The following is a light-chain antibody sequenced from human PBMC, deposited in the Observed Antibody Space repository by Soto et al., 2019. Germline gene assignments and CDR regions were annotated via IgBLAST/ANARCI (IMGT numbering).Light chain of an antibody. CDR2: SNN. J-gene: IGLJ3*02. CDR3: QSFDSSLSGWV. V-gene: IGLV1-40*01. CDR1: RSNTGAGYD. Sequence: QSVLTQPPSVSGAPGKRVTMSCTGSRSNTGAGYDVHWYQQLPGTAPKLLIYSNNNRPSGVPDRFSGSKSGTSASLAITGLQAEYEADYYCQSFDSSLSGWVFGGGTKLTVL.